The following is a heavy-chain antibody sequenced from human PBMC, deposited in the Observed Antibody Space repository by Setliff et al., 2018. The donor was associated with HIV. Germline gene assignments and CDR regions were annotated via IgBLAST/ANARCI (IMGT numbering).Heavy chain of an antibody. V-gene: IGHV4-39*07. CDR2: IFYSGTT. D-gene: IGHD5-12*01. J-gene: IGHJ4*02. CDR1: GGSISSSSYY. CDR3: ARRGWNGYQSFDF. Sequence: SSETLSLTCTVSGGSISSSSYYWGWIRQPPGQRLEWIGSIFYSGTTYYNPSLKSRVTISVHTSKNQFSLKLSSVTAADTAVYYCARRGWNGYQSFDFWGQGSLVTVSS.